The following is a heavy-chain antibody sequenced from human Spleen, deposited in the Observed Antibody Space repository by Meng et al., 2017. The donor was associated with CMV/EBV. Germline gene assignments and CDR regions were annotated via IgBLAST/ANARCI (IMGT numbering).Heavy chain of an antibody. V-gene: IGHV4-31*03. D-gene: IGHD6-19*01. J-gene: IGHJ4*02. CDR2: IYYSGST. CDR1: GGSVSSGGYY. CDR3: ARVSSGWDYFDY. Sequence: QLQLQESGPGLVKPSQTLSLTCTVSGGSVSSGGYYWTWIRQHPGKGLEWFGHIYYSGSTFYNPSLKRRVIISIDTSKNQFSLNLRSVTAADTAVYYCARVSSGWDYFDYWQQGALVTVSS.